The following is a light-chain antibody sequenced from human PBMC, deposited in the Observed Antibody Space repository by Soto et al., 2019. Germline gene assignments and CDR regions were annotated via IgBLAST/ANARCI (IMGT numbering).Light chain of an antibody. V-gene: IGKV1-39*01. Sequence: DIQMTQSPSSLSASVGDRVTITCRASQSISSYLNLYQQKPGKAPKLLIYAASSLQSGVPSRFSGSGSGTDFTLTISSMQPEDFATYYCQQSYSTPITCGQGTRLEIK. CDR1: QSISSY. CDR3: QQSYSTPIT. CDR2: AAS. J-gene: IGKJ5*01.